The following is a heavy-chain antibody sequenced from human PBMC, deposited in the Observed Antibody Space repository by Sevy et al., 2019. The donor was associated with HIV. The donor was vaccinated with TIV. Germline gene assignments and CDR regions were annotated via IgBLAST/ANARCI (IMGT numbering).Heavy chain of an antibody. J-gene: IGHJ4*02. D-gene: IGHD1-26*01. CDR3: ARDRNIGIVGATGLDY. CDR2: ISYDGRNK. V-gene: IGHV3-30*04. CDR1: GFTFSSYA. Sequence: GGSLRLSCAASGFTFSSYAMHGVRQAPGKGLEWVAVISYDGRNKYYADSVKGRFTISRDNSKNTLFLQMNSLRAEDTTIYYCARDRNIGIVGATGLDYWGQGTLVTVSS.